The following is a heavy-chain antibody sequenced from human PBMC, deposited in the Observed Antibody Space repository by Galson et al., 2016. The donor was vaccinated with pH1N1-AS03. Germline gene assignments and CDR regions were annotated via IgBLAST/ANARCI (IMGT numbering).Heavy chain of an antibody. D-gene: IGHD3-3*02. CDR2: IDWDDDK. Sequence: PAPVKPTQTLTLTCAISGFSLTTSGMCVNWIRQPPGKALEWLARIDWDDDKYFSTSLKTRLTISRDTSKNHVVLTLTNMGPEDTGTYYCARGIRPYYYAMDVWGQGTTVTVSS. J-gene: IGHJ6*02. CDR1: GFSLTTSGMC. CDR3: ARGIRPYYYAMDV. V-gene: IGHV2-70*11.